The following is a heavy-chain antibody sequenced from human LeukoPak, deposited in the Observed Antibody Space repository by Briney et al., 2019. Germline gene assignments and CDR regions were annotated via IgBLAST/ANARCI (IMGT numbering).Heavy chain of an antibody. D-gene: IGHD2-15*01. V-gene: IGHV3-66*01. CDR2: FYSDDIT. CDR1: GFTVSSTY. Sequence: GGSLRLSCAASGFTVSSTYMSWVRQAPGKGLEWVSVFYSDDITYYANSVKGRFTIPRDNSKSMLYLQMNSLRAEDTAVYYCARGLPCSGGSCYGGAWGQGTLVTVSS. J-gene: IGHJ5*02. CDR3: ARGLPCSGGSCYGGA.